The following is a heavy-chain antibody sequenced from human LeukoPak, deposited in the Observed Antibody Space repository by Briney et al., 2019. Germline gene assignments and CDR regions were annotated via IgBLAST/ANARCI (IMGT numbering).Heavy chain of an antibody. J-gene: IGHJ4*02. V-gene: IGHV4-31*03. CDR1: GRSVTLGGYY. D-gene: IGHD2-15*01. CDR2: IDYSGST. Sequence: SQTLSLTCTVSGRSVTLGGYYWSWIPQHPGKGLEWIGYIDYSGSTYYNPSLKSRVTISVDTSKNQFSLKLSSVTAADTAVYYCARVRVVVVAATPAYYFDYWGQGTLVTVSS. CDR3: ARVRVVVVAATPAYYFDY.